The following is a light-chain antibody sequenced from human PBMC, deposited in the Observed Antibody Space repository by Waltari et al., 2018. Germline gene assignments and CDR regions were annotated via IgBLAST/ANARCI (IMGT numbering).Light chain of an antibody. CDR1: SPNIGSHP. V-gene: IGLV1-44*01. CDR3: AVWDDVVKGPV. J-gene: IGLJ2*01. Sequence: QSVLTQPPSASGTPGQTVTISCSGSSPNIGSHPVNWYLQVPGTAPNLLISGHNQRPSGVPTLFSGSRSGTSASLAIISLQSEEEAYYYCAVWDDVVKGPVFGGGTKVTVL. CDR2: GHN.